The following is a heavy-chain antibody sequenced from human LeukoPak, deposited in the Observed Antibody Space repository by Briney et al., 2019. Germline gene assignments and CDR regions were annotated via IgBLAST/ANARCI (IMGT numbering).Heavy chain of an antibody. Sequence: XXRLSXXAXGFTXDDYAMHWVRHAPGKGLEWVSGISWNSGSIGYADSVKGRFTISRDNAKNSLYLQMNSLRAEDTALYYCAKGYCSGGSCYYFDYWGQGTLVTVSS. V-gene: IGHV3-9*01. D-gene: IGHD2-15*01. CDR3: AKGYCSGGSCYYFDY. J-gene: IGHJ4*02. CDR1: GFTXDDYA. CDR2: ISWNSGSI.